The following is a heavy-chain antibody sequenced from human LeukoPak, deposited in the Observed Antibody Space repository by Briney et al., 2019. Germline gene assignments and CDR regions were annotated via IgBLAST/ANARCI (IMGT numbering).Heavy chain of an antibody. CDR2: ISYDGSNK. CDR3: AKVPYSSSPSAFDI. J-gene: IGHJ3*02. D-gene: IGHD6-6*01. Sequence: GGSLRLSCAASGFTFSSYGMHWVRQAPGKGLEWVAVISYDGSNKYYADSVKGRFTISRDNSKNTLYLQMNSLRAEDTAVYYCAKVPYSSSPSAFDIWGQGTMVTVSS. CDR1: GFTFSSYG. V-gene: IGHV3-30*18.